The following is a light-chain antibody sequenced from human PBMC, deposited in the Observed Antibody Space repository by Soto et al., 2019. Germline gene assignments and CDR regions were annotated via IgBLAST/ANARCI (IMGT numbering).Light chain of an antibody. Sequence: EIVMTQSPATLSLSPGERATLSCRASQSVSSNLAWYQQKPGQAPRLLIYGASTRATGIPARFMGSGSGTEFTLTLRSVQSADFAGYHCQQYNNWPRTFGEGTKVDIK. V-gene: IGKV3-15*01. CDR2: GAS. CDR3: QQYNNWPRT. J-gene: IGKJ1*01. CDR1: QSVSSN.